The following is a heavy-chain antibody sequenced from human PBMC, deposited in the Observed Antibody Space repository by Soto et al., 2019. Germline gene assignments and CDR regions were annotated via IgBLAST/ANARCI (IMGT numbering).Heavy chain of an antibody. D-gene: IGHD3-3*01. V-gene: IGHV2-70*11. J-gene: IGHJ3*02. CDR3: ARIPIYDFWSGSDRINDAFDI. CDR1: GFSLSTSGMC. CDR2: IDWDDDK. Sequence: SGPTLVNPTQTLTLTCTFSGFSLSTSGMCVSWIRQPPGKALEWLARIDWDDDKYYSTSLKTRLTISKDTSKNQVVLTMTNMDPVDTATYYCARIPIYDFWSGSDRINDAFDIWGQGTMVTVSS.